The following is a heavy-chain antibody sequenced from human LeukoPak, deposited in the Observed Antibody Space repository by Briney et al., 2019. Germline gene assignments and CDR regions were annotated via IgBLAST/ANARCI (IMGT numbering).Heavy chain of an antibody. V-gene: IGHV3-21*01. CDR2: ITSGDFV. J-gene: IGHJ6*03. D-gene: IGHD3-10*01. CDR3: ARGGFNMVRGVIIPSNSYYYYMDI. CDR1: GFTFSAYS. Sequence: TGGSLRLSCAVSGFTFSAYSMNWFRQAPGKGLEWVSSITSGDFVYFADSLKGRFTISRDNAKSSLYLQMNSLRAEDTAVYYCARGGFNMVRGVIIPSNSYYYYMDIWGKGTTVTVSS.